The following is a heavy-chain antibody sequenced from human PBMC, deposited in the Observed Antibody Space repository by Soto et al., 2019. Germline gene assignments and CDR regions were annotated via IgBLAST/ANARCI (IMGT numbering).Heavy chain of an antibody. CDR1: AGSINSTNYY. CDR3: ARGLSSTWYSDF. V-gene: IGHV4-39*07. J-gene: IGHJ4*02. D-gene: IGHD6-13*01. Sequence: SETLSLTCSVSAGSINSTNYYWGWIRQPPGKGLDWIGIIYSNGVTYYNPSLNSRLTMSVDTSKRQFSLKLSSVTAADTAVYYCARGLSSTWYSDFWGQGTLVTVSS. CDR2: IYSNGVT.